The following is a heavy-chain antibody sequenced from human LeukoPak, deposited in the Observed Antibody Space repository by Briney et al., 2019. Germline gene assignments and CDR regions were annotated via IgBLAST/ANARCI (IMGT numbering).Heavy chain of an antibody. CDR3: ASVYLGSGSYQVDV. D-gene: IGHD3-10*01. J-gene: IGHJ6*04. V-gene: IGHV3-48*01. CDR2: ISSSSTI. CDR1: GFTLSSYS. Sequence: GGSLRLSCAASGFTLSSYSMNWVRQAPGKGLEWVSYISSSSTIYCADSVKGRFTISRDNAKNSLYLQMNSLRAEDTAVYYCASVYLGSGSYQVDVWGKGTTVTVSS.